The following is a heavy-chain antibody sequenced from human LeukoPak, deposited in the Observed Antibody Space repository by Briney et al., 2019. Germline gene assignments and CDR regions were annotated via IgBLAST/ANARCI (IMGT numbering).Heavy chain of an antibody. CDR3: ARVVPNYYDSSGYCFDY. CDR2: INHSGST. V-gene: IGHV4-34*01. Sequence: SETLSLTCAVYGGSFSGYYWSWIRQPPGKGLEWIGEINHSGSTNYNPSLKSRVTISVGTSKNQFSLKLSSVTAADTAVYYCARVVPNYYDSSGYCFDYWGQGTLVTVSS. J-gene: IGHJ4*02. D-gene: IGHD3-22*01. CDR1: GGSFSGYY.